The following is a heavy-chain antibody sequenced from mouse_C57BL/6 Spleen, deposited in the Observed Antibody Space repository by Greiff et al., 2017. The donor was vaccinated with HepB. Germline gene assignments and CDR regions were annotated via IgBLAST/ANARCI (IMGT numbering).Heavy chain of an antibody. Sequence: QVQLQQPGAELVRPGSSVKLSCKASGYTFTSYWMDWVKQRPGQGLEWIGTIYPSDSETHYNQKFKDKATVTVDKASTTAYMQLISLTSEDSAVYYCARRGLLYYAMDYWGQGTSVTVSS. V-gene: IGHV1-61*01. CDR2: IYPSDSET. CDR3: ARRGLLYYAMDY. CDR1: GYTFTSYW. J-gene: IGHJ4*01. D-gene: IGHD3-3*01.